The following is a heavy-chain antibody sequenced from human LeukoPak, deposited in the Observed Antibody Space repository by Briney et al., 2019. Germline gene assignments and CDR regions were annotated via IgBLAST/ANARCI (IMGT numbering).Heavy chain of an antibody. CDR1: GGSFSGYY. V-gene: IGHV4-34*01. CDR3: ARKWFGELLWGYYYYGMDV. J-gene: IGHJ6*02. Sequence: SETLSLTCAVYGGSFSGYYWSWIRQPPGKGLEWIGEINHSGSTNYNPSLKSRVTISVDTSKNQFSLKLSSVTAADTAVYYCARKWFGELLWGYYYYGMDVWGQGTTVTVSS. CDR2: INHSGST. D-gene: IGHD3-10*01.